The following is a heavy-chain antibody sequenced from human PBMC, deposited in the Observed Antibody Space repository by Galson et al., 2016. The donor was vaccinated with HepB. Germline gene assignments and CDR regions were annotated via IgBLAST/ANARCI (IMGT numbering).Heavy chain of an antibody. J-gene: IGHJ6*02. CDR1: GVTFDYYA. Sequence: SLRLSCAASGVTFDYYAMHWVRQAPGKGLEWVSGISWNSGSIGYADSVKGRFTISRDNAKNSLYLQMNSLRAEDTALYYCAKGRSGDNPFFFYAMDVWGQGTTVTVSS. V-gene: IGHV3-9*01. CDR2: ISWNSGSI. D-gene: IGHD4-23*01. CDR3: AKGRSGDNPFFFYAMDV.